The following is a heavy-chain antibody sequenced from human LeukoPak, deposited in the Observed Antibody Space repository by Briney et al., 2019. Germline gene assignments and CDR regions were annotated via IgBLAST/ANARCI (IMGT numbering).Heavy chain of an antibody. D-gene: IGHD3-10*02. CDR3: ARDSLGSGGTPVGDAFDI. Sequence: ASVKVSCKASGYTFTSYGISWVRQAPGQGLEWMGWISAYNGNTNYAQKLQGRVTMTTDTSTSTAYMELRSLRSDDAAVYYCARDSLGSGGTPVGDAFDIWGQGTMVTVSS. CDR2: ISAYNGNT. J-gene: IGHJ3*02. CDR1: GYTFTSYG. V-gene: IGHV1-18*01.